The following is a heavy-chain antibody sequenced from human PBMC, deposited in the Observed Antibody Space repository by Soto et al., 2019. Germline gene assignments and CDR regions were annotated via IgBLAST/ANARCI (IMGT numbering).Heavy chain of an antibody. CDR1: GYPFVSYA. CDR3: AREPLVAFDF. D-gene: IGHD2-8*02. Sequence: QVQLEQSGAEVKKPGASVKVSCKVSGYPFVSYALHWVRQAPGQSLEWMGWINAGDGDTKYAQKFQGRVIITRDTSARTAYMELMSLTSEDTAVYYCAREPLVAFDFWGQGALVTVSS. V-gene: IGHV1-3*01. CDR2: INAGDGDT. J-gene: IGHJ4*02.